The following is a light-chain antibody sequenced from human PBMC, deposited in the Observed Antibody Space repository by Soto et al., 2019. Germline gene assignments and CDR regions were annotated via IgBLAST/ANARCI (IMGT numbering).Light chain of an antibody. Sequence: DIVMTQSPDSLAVSLGERASINCKSSQSVLHSSNNKNYLAWYQQKPGQPPKLLIYCASPRESGVPHRFSVSESVTDFSLTISSLLAEDVAVDFCQQYYGTLWTFGQATKVASK. CDR3: QQYYGTLWT. V-gene: IGKV4-1*01. CDR2: CAS. CDR1: QSVLHSSNNKNY. J-gene: IGKJ1*01.